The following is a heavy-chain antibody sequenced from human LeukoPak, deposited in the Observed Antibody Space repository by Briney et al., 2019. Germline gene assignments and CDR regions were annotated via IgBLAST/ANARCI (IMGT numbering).Heavy chain of an antibody. Sequence: SETLSLTCSVSGGSTRSGSYYWSWIRQPAGKGLEWIGRIYTSGSTNYNPSLKSRVSISVDTSKNQFSLNLSSVTAADTAIYYCAREIVLVVPTTMYWFDPWGQGTLVTVSS. CDR3: AREIVLVVPTTMYWFDP. CDR2: IYTSGST. CDR1: GGSTRSGSYY. D-gene: IGHD2-2*01. V-gene: IGHV4-61*02. J-gene: IGHJ5*02.